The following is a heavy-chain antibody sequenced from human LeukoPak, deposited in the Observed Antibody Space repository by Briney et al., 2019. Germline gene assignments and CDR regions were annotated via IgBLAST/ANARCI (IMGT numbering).Heavy chain of an antibody. CDR2: INWNGGST. D-gene: IGHD3-3*01. J-gene: IGHJ3*02. Sequence: PGGSLRLSCAASGFTFDDYGMSWVRQAPGTGLEWVSGINWNGGSTGYADSVKGRFTISRDNAKNSLYLQMNSLRAEDTALYHCARALYYDFWSGSPDDAFDIWGQGTMVTVSS. CDR3: ARALYYDFWSGSPDDAFDI. V-gene: IGHV3-20*01. CDR1: GFTFDDYG.